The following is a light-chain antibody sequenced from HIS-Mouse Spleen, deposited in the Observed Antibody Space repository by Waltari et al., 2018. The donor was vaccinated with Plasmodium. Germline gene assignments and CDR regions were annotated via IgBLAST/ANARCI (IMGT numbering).Light chain of an antibody. CDR2: EDS. J-gene: IGLJ3*02. CDR3: YSTDSSGNHRV. Sequence: SYELTQPPSVSVSPGQTARITCSGDALPKKYAYWYQPKSGQAPGLVIYEDSKRPAGIPERFSGSSSGTMATVTLSGAQVEDEADYYCYSTDSSGNHRVFGGGTKLTVL. V-gene: IGLV3-10*01. CDR1: ALPKKY.